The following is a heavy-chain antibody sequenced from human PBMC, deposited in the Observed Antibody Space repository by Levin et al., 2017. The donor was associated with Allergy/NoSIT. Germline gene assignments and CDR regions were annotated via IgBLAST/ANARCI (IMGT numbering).Heavy chain of an antibody. Sequence: PSETLSLTCAVYGGSFSGYYWSWIRQPPGKGLEWIGEINHSGSTNYNPSLKSRVTISVDTSKNQFSLKLSSVTAADTAVYYCARGLSGSYPYNWFDPWGQGTLVTVSS. J-gene: IGHJ5*02. D-gene: IGHD3-10*01. CDR2: INHSGST. CDR1: GGSFSGYY. V-gene: IGHV4-34*01. CDR3: ARGLSGSYPYNWFDP.